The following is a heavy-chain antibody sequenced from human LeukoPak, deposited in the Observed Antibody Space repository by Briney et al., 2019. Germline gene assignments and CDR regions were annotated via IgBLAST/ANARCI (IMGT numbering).Heavy chain of an antibody. D-gene: IGHD2-15*01. Sequence: GGSLRLSCAASGFTFPNFAMSWVRQAPGKGLEWVSAISGSGGTTYYADAVKGRFTISRGNSNNTLYLQMNSLSAEDTAEYYCAKGETEGGGLAHAYWGQGTLVTVSS. CDR3: AKGETEGGGLAHAY. CDR1: GFTFPNFA. CDR2: ISGSGGTT. V-gene: IGHV3-23*01. J-gene: IGHJ4*02.